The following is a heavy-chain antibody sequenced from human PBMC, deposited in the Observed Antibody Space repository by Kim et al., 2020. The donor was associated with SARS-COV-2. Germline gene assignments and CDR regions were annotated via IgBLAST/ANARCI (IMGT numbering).Heavy chain of an antibody. V-gene: IGHV3-15*01. CDR3: STAIQWELVFDY. CDR1: GFTFSDAW. Sequence: GGSLRLSCAASGFTFSDAWMSWVRQAPGKGLEWVGRIKSKTDGGTADYSAPVKGRFTISRDDSKNTLYLQMSSLKTEDTAVYYCSTAIQWELVFDYWGQGTLVTVSS. J-gene: IGHJ4*02. D-gene: IGHD1-26*01. CDR2: IKSKTDGGTA.